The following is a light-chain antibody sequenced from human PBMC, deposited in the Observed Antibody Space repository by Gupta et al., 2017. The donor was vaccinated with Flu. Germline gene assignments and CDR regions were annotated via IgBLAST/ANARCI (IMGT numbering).Light chain of an antibody. V-gene: IGLV2-14*01. CDR3: SSYTLTGSSIIAWV. CDR1: ISDVGGYNR. Sequence: QSALTQPASVSGSPGQSITISCTGTISDVGGYNRVSWYQQHPGKAPKLIIYEVNSRPSGVSNRFSGSKSGNTASLTISRLQPDDEADYYCSSYTLTGSSIIAWVFGGGTKLTVL. J-gene: IGLJ3*02. CDR2: EVN.